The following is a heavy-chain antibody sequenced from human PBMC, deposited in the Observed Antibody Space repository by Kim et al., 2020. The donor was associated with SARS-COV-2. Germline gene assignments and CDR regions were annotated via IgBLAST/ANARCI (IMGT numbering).Heavy chain of an antibody. Sequence: GGSLRLSCAASGFTFSSYWMSWVRQAPGKGLEWVANIKQDGSEKYYVDSVKGRFTISRDNAKNSLYLQMNSLRAEDTAVYYCARDGSLTYYDILTGLSLDYWGQGTLVTVSS. CDR2: IKQDGSEK. CDR3: ARDGSLTYYDILTGLSLDY. CDR1: GFTFSSYW. V-gene: IGHV3-7*03. J-gene: IGHJ4*02. D-gene: IGHD3-9*01.